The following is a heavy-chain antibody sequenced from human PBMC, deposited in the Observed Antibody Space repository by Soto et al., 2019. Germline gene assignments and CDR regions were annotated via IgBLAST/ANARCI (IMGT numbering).Heavy chain of an antibody. D-gene: IGHD2-2*01. Sequence: QVQLQESGPGLVKPSQTLSLTCTVSGGSISSGGYYWSWIRQHPGKGLEWIGYIYYSGSTYYNPSLKSRVTRSVDTSKNQFSLKLSSVTAADTAVYYCARVGVVPAAAEFDYWGQGTLVTVSS. CDR3: ARVGVVPAAAEFDY. CDR2: IYYSGST. V-gene: IGHV4-31*03. J-gene: IGHJ4*02. CDR1: GGSISSGGYY.